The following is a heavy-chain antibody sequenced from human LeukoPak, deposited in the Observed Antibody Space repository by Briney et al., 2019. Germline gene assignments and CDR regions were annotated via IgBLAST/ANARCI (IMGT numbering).Heavy chain of an antibody. D-gene: IGHD4-17*01. CDR3: ARDLTTVTDYYFDY. V-gene: IGHV3-21*01. J-gene: IGHJ4*02. Sequence: GGSLRLSCAPSGFTFSSYSMNWVRQAPGKGREGVSSISSSSSYIYYADSVKGRFTISRDNAKNSLYLQMNSLRAEDTAVYYCARDLTTVTDYYFDYWGQGTLVTVSS. CDR1: GFTFSSYS. CDR2: ISSSSSYI.